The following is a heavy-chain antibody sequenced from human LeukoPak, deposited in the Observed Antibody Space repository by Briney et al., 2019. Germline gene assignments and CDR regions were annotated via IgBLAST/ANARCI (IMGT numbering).Heavy chain of an antibody. CDR3: ARGYCSSTSCWNYFDY. J-gene: IGHJ4*02. Sequence: SSETLSLTCAVYGGSFSGYYWSWIRQPPGKGLEWIGEINHGGSTNYNPSLKSRVTISVDTSKNQFSLKLSSVTAADTAVYYCARGYCSSTSCWNYFDYWGQGTLVTVSS. CDR1: GGSFSGYY. CDR2: INHGGST. D-gene: IGHD2-2*01. V-gene: IGHV4-34*01.